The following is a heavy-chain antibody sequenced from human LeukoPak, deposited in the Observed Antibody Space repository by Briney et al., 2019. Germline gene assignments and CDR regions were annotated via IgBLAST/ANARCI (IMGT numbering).Heavy chain of an antibody. V-gene: IGHV3-7*01. J-gene: IGHJ4*02. CDR2: IRPDGSEK. CDR1: GFSLSNYW. Sequence: GGSLRLSCAASGFSLSNYWMNWVRQAPGKGLEWVACIRPDGSEKYYVGSLRGRFTISRDDARNSLYLQMNSLRAEDTAVYYYAEGGYWGQGTLVTVSS. CDR3: AEGGY.